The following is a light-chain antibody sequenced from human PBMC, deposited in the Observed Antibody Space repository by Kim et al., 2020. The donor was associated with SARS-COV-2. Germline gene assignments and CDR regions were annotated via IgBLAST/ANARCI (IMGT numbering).Light chain of an antibody. CDR2: AAS. V-gene: IGKV1-27*01. J-gene: IGKJ1*01. Sequence: DIQLTQSPSSLSLSVGDRVTITCRASQGITNSLAWYQQKPGKVPQLLIYAASALQSGVPSRFSGSGSGTDFTLTISSLQPEDVATYYCQKYNSAPWTFGEGTKVDIK. CDR1: QGITNS. CDR3: QKYNSAPWT.